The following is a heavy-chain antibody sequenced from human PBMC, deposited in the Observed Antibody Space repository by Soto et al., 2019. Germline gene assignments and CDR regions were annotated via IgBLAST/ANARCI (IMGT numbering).Heavy chain of an antibody. Sequence: QVQLVQSGAEVKKPGSSVKVSCKAYGGTFSSYTISWVRQAPGQGLEWMGRIIPILGIANYAQKFQGRVTITADKSTITAYIELSSLRAEDTAVYYCASAHDYGNYANYYYYSMDGFGQETTVTVSS. V-gene: IGHV1-69*02. D-gene: IGHD4-4*01. CDR1: GGTFSSYT. CDR3: ASAHDYGNYANYYYYSMDG. CDR2: IIPILGIA. J-gene: IGHJ6*02.